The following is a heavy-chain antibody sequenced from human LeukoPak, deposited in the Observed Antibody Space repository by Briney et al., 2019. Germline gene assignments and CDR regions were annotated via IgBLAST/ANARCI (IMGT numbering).Heavy chain of an antibody. J-gene: IGHJ6*03. CDR1: GYTNPNYG. V-gene: IGHV1-18*03. D-gene: IGHD3-3*01. CDR3: ASPAKGAFFYYYADV. CDR2: ISIYNGNT. Sequence: GASVKVSCKISGYTNPNYGVTWVRQAPGQGLEWMGWISIYNGNTQYAPRFQGRVTLTRDTSTTTVYMDLRSLTSGDMAVYYCASPAKGAFFYYYADVWGKGTSVIVSS.